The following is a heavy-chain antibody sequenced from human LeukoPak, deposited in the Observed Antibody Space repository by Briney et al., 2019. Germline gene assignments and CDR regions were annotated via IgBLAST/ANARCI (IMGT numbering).Heavy chain of an antibody. CDR1: GFTFSSYA. J-gene: IGHJ4*02. D-gene: IGHD6-19*01. CDR2: INSDGSST. Sequence: GGSLRLSCAASGFTFSSYAMTWVRQAPGKGLVWVSRINSDGSSTSYADSVKGRFTISRDNAKNTLYLQMNSLRAEDTAVYYCAKDHLAVARPLDYWGQGTLVTVSS. V-gene: IGHV3-74*01. CDR3: AKDHLAVARPLDY.